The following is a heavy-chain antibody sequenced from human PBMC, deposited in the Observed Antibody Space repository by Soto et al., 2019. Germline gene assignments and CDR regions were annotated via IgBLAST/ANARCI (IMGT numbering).Heavy chain of an antibody. D-gene: IGHD4-17*01. J-gene: IGHJ6*03. CDR1: GFTFSSYG. CDR3: ARAGVRSYYYYYMDV. V-gene: IGHV3-33*01. CDR2: IWYDGSNK. Sequence: PGGSLRLSCAASGFTFSSYGMHWVRQAPGKGLEWVAVIWYDGSNKYYADSVKGRFTISRDNSKNTLYLQMNSLRAEDTAVYYCARAGVRSYYYYYMDVWGKGTTVTVSS.